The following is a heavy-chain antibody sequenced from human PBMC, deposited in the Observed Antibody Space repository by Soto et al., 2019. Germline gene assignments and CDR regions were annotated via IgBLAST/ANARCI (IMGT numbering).Heavy chain of an antibody. CDR2: ISYDGSNK. V-gene: IGHV3-30*18. CDR1: GFTLSRYG. CDR3: AKDLPYASSAPGGH. J-gene: IGHJ4*02. D-gene: IGHD3-22*01. Sequence: PWESLRPSCAPSGFTLSRYGMDWVRQAPGKGLEWVAVISYDGSNKYYADSVKGRFTLSRDNSKNALYLQMNSLRAEDTAVYYCAKDLPYASSAPGGHWGQGTLVTVSS.